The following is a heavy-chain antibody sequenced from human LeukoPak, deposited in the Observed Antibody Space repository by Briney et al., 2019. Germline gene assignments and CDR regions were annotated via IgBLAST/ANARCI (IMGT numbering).Heavy chain of an antibody. Sequence: PSETLSLTCTVSGGSISSSSVYWSWIRQPPWKGLEWIATISYSGSTTSYNPSLKSRVTISVDTSKNQFSLKLNSVTAADTAVYYCVRRTSGSYSDYWGQGTLVTVSS. CDR3: VRRTSGSYSDY. CDR1: GGSISSSSVY. V-gene: IGHV4-39*01. D-gene: IGHD1-26*01. J-gene: IGHJ4*02. CDR2: ISYSGSTT.